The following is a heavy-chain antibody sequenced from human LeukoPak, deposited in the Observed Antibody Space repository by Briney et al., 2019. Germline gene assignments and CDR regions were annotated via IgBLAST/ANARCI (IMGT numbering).Heavy chain of an antibody. Sequence: SETLSLTCTVSGGSISSSSYYWGWIRQPPGKGLEWIGSIYHSGSTYYNPSLKSRVTISVDTSKNQFSLKLSSVTAADTAVYYCARDLGGELWGTFDYWGQGTLVTVSS. V-gene: IGHV4-39*07. CDR1: GGSISSSSYY. J-gene: IGHJ4*02. D-gene: IGHD3-16*01. CDR2: IYHSGST. CDR3: ARDLGGELWGTFDY.